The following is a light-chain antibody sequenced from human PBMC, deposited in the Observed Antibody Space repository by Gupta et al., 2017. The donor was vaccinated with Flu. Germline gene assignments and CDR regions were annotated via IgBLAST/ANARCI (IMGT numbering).Light chain of an antibody. J-gene: IGKJ4*01. CDR2: GAS. CDR3: QRYGTSPLT. V-gene: IGKV3-20*01. Sequence: EIVLTQSPATRSLSPGEKATFPCRPGQSIISDYLAWYQQKPGQAPSLLIYGASSRATGIPDRFSGSGSGTDFTLTISSLEPDDFAVYYCQRYGTSPLTFGGGTKVEIK. CDR1: QSIISDY.